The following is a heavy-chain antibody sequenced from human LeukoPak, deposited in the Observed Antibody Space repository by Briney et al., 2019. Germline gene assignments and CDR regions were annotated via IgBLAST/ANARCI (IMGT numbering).Heavy chain of an antibody. CDR1: GFTFSSYA. CDR2: ISGSGGGT. V-gene: IGHV3-23*01. CDR3: AKVGFSEMEWLLYSDH. D-gene: IGHD3-3*01. Sequence: GGSLRLSCAASGFTFSSYAMSWVRQAPEKGLEWVATISGSGGGTYYADSVRGRFTISRDDSENTLYLQMNSLRAEDTAVYYCAKVGFSEMEWLLYSDHWGQGTLVTVSS. J-gene: IGHJ4*02.